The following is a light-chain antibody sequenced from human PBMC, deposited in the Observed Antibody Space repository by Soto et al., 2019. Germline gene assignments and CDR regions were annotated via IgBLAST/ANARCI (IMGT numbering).Light chain of an antibody. CDR1: SSDVGDNY. Sequence: QSLLTQPRSACWSPGQVVTISCAGTSSDVGDNYVSWYRQHLGKAPKLIIYEVSQRPSGVPDRFSGSKSGNTASLTVSGLQTEDQADYYCSAYAGSNNFVFGSGTKVTVL. V-gene: IGLV2-8*01. J-gene: IGLJ1*01. CDR3: SAYAGSNNFV. CDR2: EVS.